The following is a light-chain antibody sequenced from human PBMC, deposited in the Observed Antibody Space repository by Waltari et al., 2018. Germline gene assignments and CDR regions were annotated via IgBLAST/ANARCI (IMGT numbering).Light chain of an antibody. CDR3: QQYGNSKT. V-gene: IGKV3-20*01. Sequence: IVLTQSPGTLSLFPGERATLSCRASESVSSRSLAWYQQKPGQAPRLLIYGASSRATGIPDRFSGSGSGTDFTLTISRLEPEDFAVYYCQQYGNSKTFGQGTKLEIK. J-gene: IGKJ2*01. CDR2: GAS. CDR1: ESVSSRS.